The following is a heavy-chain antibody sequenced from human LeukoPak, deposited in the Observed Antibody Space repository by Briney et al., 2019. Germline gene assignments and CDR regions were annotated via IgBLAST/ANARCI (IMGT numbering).Heavy chain of an antibody. J-gene: IGHJ3*01. CDR1: GFSVISNY. CDR3: ARDAGGTYSLAFDL. Sequence: GGSLRLSCAASGFSVISNYMNWVRQAPGKGLEWVSVIYSGGSASYIDSVKGRFTISRDNSKNTLYLQMNSLIAEDTAVYYCARDAGGTYSLAFDLWGQGTMVTVSS. CDR2: IYSGGSA. D-gene: IGHD1-26*01. V-gene: IGHV3-53*01.